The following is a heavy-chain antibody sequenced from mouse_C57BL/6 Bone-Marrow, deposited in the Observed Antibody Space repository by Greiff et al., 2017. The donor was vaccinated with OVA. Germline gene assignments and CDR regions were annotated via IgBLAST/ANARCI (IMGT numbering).Heavy chain of an antibody. CDR2: ISSGGSYT. J-gene: IGHJ3*01. CDR3: ARPSTGTFAY. D-gene: IGHD4-1*02. V-gene: IGHV5-6*01. Sequence: EVQLVESGGDLVKPGGSLKLSCAASGFTFSSYGMSWVRQTPDKRLEWVAPISSGGSYTYYPDSVKGRFTISRDNAKNTLYLQMSSLKSEDTAMYYCARPSTGTFAYWGQGTLVTVSA. CDR1: GFTFSSYG.